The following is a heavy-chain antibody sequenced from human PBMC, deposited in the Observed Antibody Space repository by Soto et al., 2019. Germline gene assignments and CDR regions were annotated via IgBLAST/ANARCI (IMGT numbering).Heavy chain of an antibody. Sequence: VASVKVSCKASGGTFSSYAISWVRQAPGQGLEWMGGIIPIFGTANYAQKFQGRVTITADESTSTAYMELSSLRSEDTAVYYCARDRSGANFDYWGQGTLVTVSS. D-gene: IGHD7-27*01. CDR2: IIPIFGTA. CDR1: GGTFSSYA. CDR3: ARDRSGANFDY. V-gene: IGHV1-69*13. J-gene: IGHJ4*02.